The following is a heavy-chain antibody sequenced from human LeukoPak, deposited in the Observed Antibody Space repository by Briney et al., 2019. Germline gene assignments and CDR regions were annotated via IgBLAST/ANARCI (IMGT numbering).Heavy chain of an antibody. D-gene: IGHD2/OR15-2a*01. J-gene: IGHJ4*02. V-gene: IGHV5-51*01. CDR2: IYPGDSDI. Sequence: GESLKISCRGSGYSFTTYWIGWVRQMPGKGLEWMGIIYPGDSDIRYSPSFQGQVTISADRSISTAYLQWSSLKASDTAMYYCARTDSTSQGGDYWGQGTLVTVSS. CDR3: ARTDSTSQGGDY. CDR1: GYSFTTYW.